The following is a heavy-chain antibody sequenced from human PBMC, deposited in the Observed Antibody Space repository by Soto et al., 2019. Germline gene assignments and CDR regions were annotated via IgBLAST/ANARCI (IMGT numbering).Heavy chain of an antibody. D-gene: IGHD2-15*01. CDR1: GGSVDSGTYY. CDR2: IYYSGST. V-gene: IGHV4-39*01. Sequence: SETLSLTCTVSGGSVDSGTYYWSWIRQPPGKGLEWIGSIYYSGSTFYNPSLKSRVTISVDTSKNQFSLKLSSVTAADTAVYYCATLPPRIVVVVLPIPSWGQGTLVTVSS. CDR3: ATLPPRIVVVVLPIPS. J-gene: IGHJ4*02.